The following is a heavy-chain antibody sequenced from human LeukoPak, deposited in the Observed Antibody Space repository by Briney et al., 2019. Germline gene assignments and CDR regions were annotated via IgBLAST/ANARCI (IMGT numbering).Heavy chain of an antibody. D-gene: IGHD4-23*01. CDR1: GFTFSNSA. J-gene: IGHJ3*02. CDR2: IGVARGNT. Sequence: SVKVSCKTPGFTFSNSAVQWVRQARGQRLEWIGWIGVARGNTNYAQKVQDRITITRDMPTSTAYMELRSLESEDTAVYYCAAEIYGGNSKCCSFDIWGQGTIVTVSS. CDR3: AAEIYGGNSKCCSFDI. V-gene: IGHV1-58*01.